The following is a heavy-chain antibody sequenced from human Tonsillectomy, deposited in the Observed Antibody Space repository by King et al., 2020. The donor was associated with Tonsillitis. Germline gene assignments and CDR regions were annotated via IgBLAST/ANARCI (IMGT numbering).Heavy chain of an antibody. CDR1: GFTFSRFG. D-gene: IGHD2-15*01. J-gene: IGHJ4*02. CDR3: AKGDCSGGSCYFDY. CDR2: IRYDGSNK. V-gene: IGHV3-30*02. Sequence: VQLVESGGGVVQPGGSLRLSCAASGFTFSRFGMHWIRQAPGKGLEWVAFIRYDGSNKYYADSVKGRFTISRDNSKKTLYLQMNSLRAEDTAVYYCAKGDCSGGSCYFDYWGQGTLVTVSS.